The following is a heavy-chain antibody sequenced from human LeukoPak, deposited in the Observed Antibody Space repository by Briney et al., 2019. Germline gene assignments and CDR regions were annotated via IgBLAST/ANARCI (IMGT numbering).Heavy chain of an antibody. D-gene: IGHD2/OR15-2a*01. CDR3: ARGEYMYGHDIDF. CDR1: GYTFPSND. J-gene: IGHJ4*02. Sequence: GAPLKVPGRVSGYTFPSNDINWVPRATGQGCEWRGWLNLNNGNTGYAQKFQGSVTITRNTSTSTVYMELSTLSSQATALNYCARGEYMYGHDIDFWGEGTLVTVSS. V-gene: IGHV1-8*01. CDR2: LNLNNGNT.